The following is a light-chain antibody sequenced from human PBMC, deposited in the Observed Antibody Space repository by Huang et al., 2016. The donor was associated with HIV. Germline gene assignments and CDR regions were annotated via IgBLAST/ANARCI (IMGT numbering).Light chain of an antibody. J-gene: IGKJ4*01. CDR2: GAS. CDR1: QSIHTY. V-gene: IGKV1-39*01. Sequence: DIQMTQSPSFLSASVGDRVTITCRASQSIHTYLNWYQQKPGKAPKGLIYGASRLESGVPSRFRGRASGTDFTLTITSLQPEDFATYFCQQTYSTPLTFGGGTKVEIK. CDR3: QQTYSTPLT.